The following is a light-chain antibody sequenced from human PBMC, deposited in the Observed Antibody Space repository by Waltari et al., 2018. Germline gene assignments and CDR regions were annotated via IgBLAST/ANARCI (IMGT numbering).Light chain of an antibody. CDR3: SSDTSSSALV. V-gene: IGLV2-14*03. Sequence: QSALTQPASVSGSPGQSITISCTGTSSDVGGYNYVSWHQQHPGKAPKLMIYDVNNRPSGVSMRFSASKSGNTASLTIAGLYAEDEADYYCSSDTSSSALVFGGGTKLTVL. CDR1: SSDVGGYNY. CDR2: DVN. J-gene: IGLJ2*01.